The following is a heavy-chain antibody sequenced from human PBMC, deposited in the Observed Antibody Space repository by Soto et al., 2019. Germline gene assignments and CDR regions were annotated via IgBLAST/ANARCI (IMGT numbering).Heavy chain of an antibody. J-gene: IGHJ4*02. Sequence: ASVKVSCKASGYTFTSYAMHWVRQAPGQRLEWMGWINAGNGNTKYSQKFQGRVTITRDTSASTAYMELSSLRSEDTAVYYCARDRLTLRKAASPSLFDYWGQGTLVTVSS. D-gene: IGHD6-6*01. CDR1: GYTFTSYA. CDR3: ARDRLTLRKAASPSLFDY. CDR2: INAGNGNT. V-gene: IGHV1-3*01.